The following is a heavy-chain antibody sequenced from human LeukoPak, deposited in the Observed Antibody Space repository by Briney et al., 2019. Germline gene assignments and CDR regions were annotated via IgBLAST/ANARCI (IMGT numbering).Heavy chain of an antibody. CDR2: ISSSSSTI. J-gene: IGHJ4*02. CDR1: GFTFSSYS. Sequence: GGSLRLSCAASGFTFSSYSVNWVRQAPGKGLEWVSYISSSSSTIYYADSVKGRFTISRDNAKNSLYLQMNSLRAEDTAVYYCARASAAAGTEGYWGQGNLVTVSS. V-gene: IGHV3-48*01. CDR3: ARASAAAGTEGY. D-gene: IGHD6-13*01.